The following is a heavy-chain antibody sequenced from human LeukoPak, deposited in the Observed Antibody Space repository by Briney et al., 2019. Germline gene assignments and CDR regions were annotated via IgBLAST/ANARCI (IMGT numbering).Heavy chain of an antibody. V-gene: IGHV3-30*02. CDR1: GFIFNNFV. Sequence: PGGSLRLSCATTGFIFNNFVMHWVRQAPGKGLEWVALMPYDGSDKYYADSVKGRFTISRDNSKNTLYLQMNSLRAEDTAVYYCVCSYFDYWGQGTLVTVSS. CDR3: VCSYFDY. D-gene: IGHD2-15*01. J-gene: IGHJ4*02. CDR2: MPYDGSDK.